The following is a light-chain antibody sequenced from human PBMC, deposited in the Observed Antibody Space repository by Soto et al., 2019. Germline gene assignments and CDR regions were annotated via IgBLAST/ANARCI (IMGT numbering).Light chain of an antibody. Sequence: EIVMTQSPVTLSVSPEERATLSCRASQSVSTDLAWYQQKPGQAPRLLIYGSSTRATGIPARFSGSGSGTEFTLTISSLQSEDFAVYYCQHYNNWPPITFGQGTRLEIK. CDR1: QSVSTD. CDR3: QHYNNWPPIT. J-gene: IGKJ5*01. CDR2: GSS. V-gene: IGKV3-15*01.